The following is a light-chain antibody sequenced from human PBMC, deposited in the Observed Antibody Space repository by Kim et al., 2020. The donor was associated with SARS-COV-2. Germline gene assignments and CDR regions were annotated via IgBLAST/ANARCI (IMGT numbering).Light chain of an antibody. Sequence: ASVGDRVTITCRASQGISNYLAWYQQKPGKVPKLRIYAASTLQSGVPSRFSGSGSGTDFTLNNSSLQPEDVATYYCQKYNSAPPTFGGGTKVEIK. CDR1: QGISNY. J-gene: IGKJ4*01. CDR3: QKYNSAPPT. V-gene: IGKV1-27*01. CDR2: AAS.